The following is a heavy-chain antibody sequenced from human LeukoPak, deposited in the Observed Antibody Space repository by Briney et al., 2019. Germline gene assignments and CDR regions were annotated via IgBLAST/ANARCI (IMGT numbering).Heavy chain of an antibody. CDR2: ISGSGGST. D-gene: IGHD1-26*01. CDR3: ARAWGDLLDAFDI. V-gene: IGHV3-23*01. Sequence: GGSLRLSCAASGFTFNIYAMSWVRLAPGKELDWVSAISGSGGSTYYADSVKGRFTVSRDNSQNALYLQINSLRVEDTAIYYCARAWGDLLDAFDIWGQGTMVTVSS. J-gene: IGHJ3*02. CDR1: GFTFNIYA.